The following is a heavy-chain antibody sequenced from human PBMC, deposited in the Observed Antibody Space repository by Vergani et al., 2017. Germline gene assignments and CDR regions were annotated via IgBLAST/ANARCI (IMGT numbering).Heavy chain of an antibody. J-gene: IGHJ5*02. CDR2: ISYDGSNK. Sequence: QVQLVESGGGVVQPGRSLRLSCAASGFTFSSYAMRWVRQAPGKGLEWVAVISYDGSNKYYADSVKGRFTISRDNSKNTLYLQMNSLRAEDTAVYYCARPGLAYCGGDCYLNWFDPWGQGTLVTVSS. CDR1: GFTFSSYA. V-gene: IGHV3-30-3*01. CDR3: ARPGLAYCGGDCYLNWFDP. D-gene: IGHD2-21*01.